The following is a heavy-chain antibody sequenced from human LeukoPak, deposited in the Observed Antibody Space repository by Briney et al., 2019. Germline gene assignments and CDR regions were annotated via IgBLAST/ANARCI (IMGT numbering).Heavy chain of an antibody. CDR3: ARLYSSSSQAPYNWFDP. Sequence: GGSLRLSCAASGFTFSDYYMSWIRQAPGKGLEWVSYISSSSSYRNYADSVKGRFTISRDYAKNSLYLQMNSLRAEDTAVYYCARLYSSSSQAPYNWFDPWGQGTLVTVSS. V-gene: IGHV3-11*06. J-gene: IGHJ5*02. CDR1: GFTFSDYY. CDR2: ISSSSSYR. D-gene: IGHD6-6*01.